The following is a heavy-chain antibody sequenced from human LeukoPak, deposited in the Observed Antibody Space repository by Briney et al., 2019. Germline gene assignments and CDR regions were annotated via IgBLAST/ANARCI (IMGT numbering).Heavy chain of an antibody. CDR1: GFTFSSYS. CDR2: ISSSSSYI. J-gene: IGHJ3*02. D-gene: IGHD1-26*01. CDR3: AKDLLTAGGGLDAFDI. Sequence: PGGSLRLSCAASGFTFSSYSMNWVRQAPGKGLEWVSSISSSSSYIYYADSVKGRFTISRDNAKNSLYLQMSSLRAEDTALYYCAKDLLTAGGGLDAFDIWGQGTTVTVSS. V-gene: IGHV3-21*04.